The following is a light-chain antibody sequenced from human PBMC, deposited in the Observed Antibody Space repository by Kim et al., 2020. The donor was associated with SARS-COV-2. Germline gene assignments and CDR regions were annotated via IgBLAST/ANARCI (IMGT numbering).Light chain of an antibody. V-gene: IGLV7-43*01. CDR1: TGAVTSGHY. CDR2: STT. Sequence: QAVVTQEPSLTVSPGGTVTLTFASSTGAVTSGHYSNWFHQKPGQAPRPLIYSTTNKHSWTPARFSGSLLGGKAALTLSGVQPEDEADYYCLLYYGGAQLGVFGGGTQLTVL. J-gene: IGLJ3*02. CDR3: LLYYGGAQLGV.